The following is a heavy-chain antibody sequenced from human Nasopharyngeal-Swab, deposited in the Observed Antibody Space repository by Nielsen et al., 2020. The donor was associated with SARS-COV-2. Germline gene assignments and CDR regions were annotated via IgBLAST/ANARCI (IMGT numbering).Heavy chain of an antibody. CDR2: ISGKNGNT. D-gene: IGHD2/OR15-2a*01. V-gene: IGHV1-18*01. J-gene: IGHJ4*02. CDR3: ARDRTSLEYWNSWQSYFDF. Sequence: ASAKVSCKASGYTFANYGIAWVRHAPGQGPEWMGWISGKNGNTNYAPKVQGRVTLTTDTSTRLAYMELRRRRSDDTAVYYCARDRTSLEYWNSWQSYFDFWGQGTLVTVSS. CDR1: GYTFANYG.